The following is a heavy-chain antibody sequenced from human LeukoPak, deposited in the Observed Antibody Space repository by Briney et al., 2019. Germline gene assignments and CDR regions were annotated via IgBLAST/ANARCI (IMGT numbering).Heavy chain of an antibody. CDR2: MNPNSGNT. J-gene: IGHJ6*03. CDR1: GYTFTSYD. D-gene: IGHD1-26*01. Sequence: ASVKVSCKASGYTFTSYDINWVRQATGQGLEWMGWMNPNSGNTGYAQKFQGRVTMTRNTSISTAYMELSSLRSEDTAVYYCARSGSLEWELLHYYYYYYMDVWGKGTTVTVSS. CDR3: ARSGSLEWELLHYYYYYYMDV. V-gene: IGHV1-8*01.